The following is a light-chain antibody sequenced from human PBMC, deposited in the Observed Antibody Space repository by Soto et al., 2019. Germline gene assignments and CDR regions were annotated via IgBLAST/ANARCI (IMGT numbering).Light chain of an antibody. CDR3: CSYVGGNTTYV. CDR2: EGS. CDR1: SSDFGSYNL. J-gene: IGLJ1*01. Sequence: QSALTQPASVSGSPGQSITISCTETSSDFGSYNLVSWYRHHPGEAPKLMMYEGSKRPSGVSNRFSGSKSGITSSLTISGLQAEDEADYYCCSYVGGNTTYVFGTGTKVTVL. V-gene: IGLV2-23*01.